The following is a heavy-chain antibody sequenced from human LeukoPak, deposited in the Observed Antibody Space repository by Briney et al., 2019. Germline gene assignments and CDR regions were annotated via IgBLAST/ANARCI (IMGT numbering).Heavy chain of an antibody. CDR3: ARVGGGYSYGYLDY. D-gene: IGHD5-18*01. CDR1: GGSISSYY. CDR2: IYNSGST. Sequence: SETLSLTCTVSGGSISSYYWSWIRQPAGKGLEWIGRIYNSGSTNYNPSLKSRVTMSVDTSKNQFSLKLSSVTAADTAVYYCARVGGGYSYGYLDYWGQGTLVTVSS. V-gene: IGHV4-4*07. J-gene: IGHJ4*02.